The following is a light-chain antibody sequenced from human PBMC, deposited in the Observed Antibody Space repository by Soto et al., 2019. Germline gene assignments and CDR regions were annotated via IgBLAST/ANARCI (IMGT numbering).Light chain of an antibody. Sequence: VQMTQSASTLSASVGYRVTIICRASQSISSWLAWYQQKPGKAPKLLIYKASSLESGVPSRFSGSGSGTEFTLTISSLKPDDFATYYCQQYNSYWTFGQGTKVDIK. V-gene: IGKV1-5*03. CDR3: QQYNSYWT. CDR1: QSISSW. J-gene: IGKJ1*01. CDR2: KAS.